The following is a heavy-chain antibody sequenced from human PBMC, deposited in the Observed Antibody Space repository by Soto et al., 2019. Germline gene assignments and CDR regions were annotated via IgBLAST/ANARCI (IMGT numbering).Heavy chain of an antibody. CDR1: GGSFSGYY. CDR3: AHSGYDSHFLEYSQH. CDR2: INHSGST. V-gene: IGHV4-34*01. D-gene: IGHD5-12*01. Sequence: SETLSLTCAVYGGSFSGYYWSWIRQPPGKGLEWIGEINHSGSTNYNPSLKSRVTISVDTSKNQFSLKLSSVTAADTAVYYCAHSGYDSHFLEYSQHWGQGTLVTVSS. J-gene: IGHJ1*01.